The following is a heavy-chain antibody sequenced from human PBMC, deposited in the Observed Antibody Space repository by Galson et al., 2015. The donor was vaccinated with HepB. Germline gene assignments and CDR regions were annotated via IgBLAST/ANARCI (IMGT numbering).Heavy chain of an antibody. CDR1: GASISSHF. Sequence: SETLSLTCTVSGASISSHFWSWIRQPPGKRLEWIGYLYNSGSTNYNPSLKSRVTISLDTSKNQFSLNLSSVTAADTAVYFCARQVHYYYGMDVWGQGTTVTVSS. D-gene: IGHD3-10*01. CDR3: ARQVHYYYGMDV. J-gene: IGHJ6*02. CDR2: LYNSGST. V-gene: IGHV4-59*08.